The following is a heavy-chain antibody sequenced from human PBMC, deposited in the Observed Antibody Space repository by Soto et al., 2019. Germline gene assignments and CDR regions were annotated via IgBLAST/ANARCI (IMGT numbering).Heavy chain of an antibody. Sequence: PGGSLRLSCAASGFPFSTDAMSWVRQAPGKXLEWVSAISGGGGSTYYADSVRGRFTISRDNSKNTLYLQMNSLRAEDTAVYYCAKDYGYYDFWSGYSNYYYGMDVWGQGTTVTVSS. CDR3: AKDYGYYDFWSGYSNYYYGMDV. CDR2: ISGGGGST. J-gene: IGHJ6*02. V-gene: IGHV3-23*01. CDR1: GFPFSTDA. D-gene: IGHD3-3*01.